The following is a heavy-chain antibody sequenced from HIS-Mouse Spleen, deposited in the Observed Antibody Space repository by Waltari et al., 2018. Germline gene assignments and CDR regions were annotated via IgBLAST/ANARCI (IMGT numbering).Heavy chain of an antibody. V-gene: IGHV3-53*02. D-gene: IGHD3-10*01. CDR3: ARHYYYGSGSYYFDY. Sequence: EVQLVETGGGLIQPGGSLRLSCAASGFTSSSNYMSWVRRAPGKGLEWVSVIYSGGSTYYADSVKGRFTISRDNSKNTLYLQMNSLRAEDTAVYYCARHYYYGSGSYYFDYWGQGTLVTVSS. CDR2: IYSGGST. CDR1: GFTSSSNY. J-gene: IGHJ4*02.